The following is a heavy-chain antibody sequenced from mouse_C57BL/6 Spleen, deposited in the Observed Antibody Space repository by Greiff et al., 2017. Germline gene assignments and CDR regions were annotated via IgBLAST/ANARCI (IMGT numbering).Heavy chain of an antibody. J-gene: IGHJ3*01. V-gene: IGHV1-52*01. CDR3: ARSETGTTWCAY. CDR1: GYTFTSYW. CDR2: IDPSDSET. D-gene: IGHD4-1*01. Sequence: QVQLQQPGAELVRPGSSVKLSCKASGYTFTSYWMHWVKQRPIQGLEWIGNIDPSDSETHYNQKFKDKATLTVDKSSSTAYMQLSSLTSEDSAVYYCARSETGTTWCAYWGQGTLVTVSA.